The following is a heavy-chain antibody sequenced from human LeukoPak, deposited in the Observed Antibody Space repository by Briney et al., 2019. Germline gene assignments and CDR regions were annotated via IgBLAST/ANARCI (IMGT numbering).Heavy chain of an antibody. J-gene: IGHJ3*01. CDR1: GDSMRSQY. Sequence: SETLSLTCIASGDSMRSQYWSWIRQPPGKGLEWMGFIYYSGSTSYNPSLRSRLTISADTSKNHLSLELTSVTAADTALYYCARLLDNDGSGDPDTFDVWGQGTMVTVSS. D-gene: IGHD3-22*01. CDR3: ARLLDNDGSGDPDTFDV. CDR2: IYYSGST. V-gene: IGHV4-59*11.